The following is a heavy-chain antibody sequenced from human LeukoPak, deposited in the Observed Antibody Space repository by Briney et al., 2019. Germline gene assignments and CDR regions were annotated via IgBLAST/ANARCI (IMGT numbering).Heavy chain of an antibody. V-gene: IGHV3-30*14. CDR1: GFTFSSYA. J-gene: IGHJ3*02. CDR3: ARAGEYT. CDR2: ISYDGSNK. D-gene: IGHD3-16*01. Sequence: GGSLRLSCAASGFTFSSYAMHWVRQAPGKGLEWVAVISYDGSNKYYADSVKGRFTISRDNSKNTLYLQMNSLRAEDMAVYYCARAGEYTWGQGTMVTVSS.